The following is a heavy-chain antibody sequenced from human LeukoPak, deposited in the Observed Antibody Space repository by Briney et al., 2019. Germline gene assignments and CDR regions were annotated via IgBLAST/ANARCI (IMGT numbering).Heavy chain of an antibody. V-gene: IGHV4-59*06. Sequence: SETLSLTCTVSGGSISSYYWSWIRQPPGKGLEWIGYIYYSGSTYYNPSLKSRVTISVDTSKNQFSLKLSSVTAADTAVYYCARIDSSSSSWGQGTLVTVSS. J-gene: IGHJ1*01. CDR1: GGSISSYY. D-gene: IGHD6-6*01. CDR3: ARIDSSSSS. CDR2: IYYSGST.